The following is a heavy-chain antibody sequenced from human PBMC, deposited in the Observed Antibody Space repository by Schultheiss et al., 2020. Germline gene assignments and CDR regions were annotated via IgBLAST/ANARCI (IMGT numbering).Heavy chain of an antibody. CDR2: IRHRGSP. Sequence: GSLRLSCNISGDSIRSYYWNWIRQPPGKPLEWIGYIRHRGSPNYSPSLKSRVSLLEDTSKNQFSLRLTSVTAADTAVYYCARGFPFDFWGQGIRVTVSS. J-gene: IGHJ4*02. V-gene: IGHV4-59*13. CDR3: ARGFPFDF. CDR1: GDSIRSYY. D-gene: IGHD3-3*01.